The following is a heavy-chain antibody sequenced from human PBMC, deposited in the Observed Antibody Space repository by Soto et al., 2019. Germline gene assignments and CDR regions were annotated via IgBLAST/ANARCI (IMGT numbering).Heavy chain of an antibody. V-gene: IGHV3-30-3*01. J-gene: IGHJ4*02. D-gene: IGHD4-4*01. Sequence: GGSLRLSCTAPGLTFTSYAIHWVRQAPGKGLEWVSVISEDGGNKYFAESVRGRFLISRDNSENTVYLQMNSLRPEDTAVYFCARRLTTTVSALGYWGQGTLVTVSS. CDR3: ARRLTTTVSALGY. CDR2: ISEDGGNK. CDR1: GLTFTSYA.